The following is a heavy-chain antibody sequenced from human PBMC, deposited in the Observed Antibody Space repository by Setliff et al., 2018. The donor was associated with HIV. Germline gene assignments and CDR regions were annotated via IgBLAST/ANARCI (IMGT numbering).Heavy chain of an antibody. J-gene: IGHJ4*02. CDR3: ARDLSYDYDRSSDTFDY. CDR2: INSDGTST. D-gene: IGHD3-22*01. CDR1: GFTFSSYA. Sequence: GGSLRLSCAVSGFTFSSYAMHWVRQAPGKGLVWVSRINSDGTSTTYADSVKGRFTISRDNAKNTLYLQMNSLRAEDTAVYYCARDLSYDYDRSSDTFDYWGQGTLVTVSS. V-gene: IGHV3-74*03.